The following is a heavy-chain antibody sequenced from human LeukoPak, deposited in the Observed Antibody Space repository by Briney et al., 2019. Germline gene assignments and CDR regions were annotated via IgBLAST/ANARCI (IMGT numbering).Heavy chain of an antibody. D-gene: IGHD3-22*01. CDR2: ISAYNGNT. CDR1: GYTFISYG. CDR3: ARAAPYYYDSSGYLGPYYFDY. J-gene: IGHJ4*02. Sequence: GASVKVSCKASGYTFISYGISWVRQAPGQGLEWMGWISAYNGNTNYAQKLQGRVTMTTDTSTSTAYMELRSLRSDDTAVYYCARAAPYYYDSSGYLGPYYFDYWGQGTLVTVSS. V-gene: IGHV1-18*01.